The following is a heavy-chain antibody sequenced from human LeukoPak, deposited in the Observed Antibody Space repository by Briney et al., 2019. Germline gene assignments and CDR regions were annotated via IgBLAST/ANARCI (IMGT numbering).Heavy chain of an antibody. D-gene: IGHD3-3*01. Sequence: ASVKVSCKASGYTFTGYYMHWVRQAPGQGLEWMGWINPNSGGSNYAQKFQGRVTMTRDTSISTAYMELSRLRSDDTAVYYCARDPRFLEWLPLDYWGQGTLVTVSS. V-gene: IGHV1-2*02. CDR2: INPNSGGS. CDR3: ARDPRFLEWLPLDY. CDR1: GYTFTGYY. J-gene: IGHJ4*02.